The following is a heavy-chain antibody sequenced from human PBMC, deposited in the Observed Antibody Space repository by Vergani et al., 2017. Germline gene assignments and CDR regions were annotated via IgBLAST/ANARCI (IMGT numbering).Heavy chain of an antibody. V-gene: IGHV4-34*01. CDR1: GGSFSGYY. J-gene: IGHJ6*03. CDR3: ASARYNWNDFYYYMDV. Sequence: QVQLQQWGAGLLKPSETLSLTCAVYGGSFSGYYWSWIRQPPGKGLEWIGEINHSGSTNYNPSLKSRVTISVDTSKNQFSLKLSSVTAADTAVYYCASARYNWNDFYYYMDVWGKGTTVTVSS. CDR2: INHSGST. D-gene: IGHD1-20*01.